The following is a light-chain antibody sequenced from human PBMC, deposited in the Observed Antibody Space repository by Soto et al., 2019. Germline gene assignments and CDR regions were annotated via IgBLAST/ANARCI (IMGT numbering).Light chain of an antibody. J-gene: IGKJ2*01. V-gene: IGKV3-15*01. CDR3: QQYDQWPPYS. Sequence: TQSPVTLSVSPGDGATLSCRASQSVSRFLAWYQQTPGQPPRLLIYAASSRVLGVPDRFTGSGSGTDFTLTIRDVQSEDSAVYYCQQYDQWPPYSFGQGTRLEI. CDR2: AAS. CDR1: QSVSRF.